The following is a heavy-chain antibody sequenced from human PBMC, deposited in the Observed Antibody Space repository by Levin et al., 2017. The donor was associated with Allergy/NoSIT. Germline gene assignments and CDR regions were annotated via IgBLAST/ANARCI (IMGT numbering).Heavy chain of an antibody. J-gene: IGHJ2*01. CDR3: ASDPYGGNSDWYFDL. D-gene: IGHD4-23*01. CDR2: IWYDGSNK. V-gene: IGHV3-33*01. CDR1: GFTFSSYG. Sequence: LSLTCAASGFTFSSYGMHWVRQAPGKGLEWVAVIWYDGSNKYYADSVKGRFTISRDNSKNTLYLQMNSLRAEDTAVYYCASDPYGGNSDWYFDLWGRGTLVTVSS.